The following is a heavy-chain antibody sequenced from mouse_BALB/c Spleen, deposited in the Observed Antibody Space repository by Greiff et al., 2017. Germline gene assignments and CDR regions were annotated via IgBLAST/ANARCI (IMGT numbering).Heavy chain of an antibody. CDR2: ISSGGST. Sequence: EVKLMESGGGLVKPGGSLKLSCAASGFTFSSYAMSWVRQTPEKRLEWVASISSGGSTYYPDSVKGRFTISRDNARNILYLQMSSLRSEDTAMYYCARDGYYGFAYWGQGTLVTVSA. D-gene: IGHD2-3*01. CDR3: ARDGYYGFAY. CDR1: GFTFSSYA. J-gene: IGHJ3*01. V-gene: IGHV5-6-5*01.